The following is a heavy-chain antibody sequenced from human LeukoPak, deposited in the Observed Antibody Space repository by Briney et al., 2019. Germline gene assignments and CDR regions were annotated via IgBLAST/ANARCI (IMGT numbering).Heavy chain of an antibody. CDR2: MNPNSGGT. V-gene: IGHV1-2*02. D-gene: IGHD3-10*01. CDR1: GYTFTGYY. Sequence: GASVKVSCKASGYTFTGYYMHWVRQAPGQGLEWMGWMNPNSGGTNYAQKFQGRVTMTRDTSISTAYMELSRLRSDDTAVYYCARDATMVRGDAEYWGQGTLVTVSS. CDR3: ARDATMVRGDAEY. J-gene: IGHJ4*02.